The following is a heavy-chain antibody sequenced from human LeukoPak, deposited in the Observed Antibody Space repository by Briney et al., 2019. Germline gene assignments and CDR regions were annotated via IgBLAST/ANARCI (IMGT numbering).Heavy chain of an antibody. CDR1: GGSISSNKW. CDR3: ALGLGAGSSSDWFDP. V-gene: IGHV4-4*02. D-gene: IGHD3-10*01. Sequence: SETLSLTCAVSGGSISSNKWWSWVRQPPSKGLEWNGEISHSGSTNYNPSLKSRVTISVDKSKNQFSLRLSFVTAADTAVYYCALGLGAGSSSDWFDPWGQGILVTVSS. CDR2: ISHSGST. J-gene: IGHJ5*02.